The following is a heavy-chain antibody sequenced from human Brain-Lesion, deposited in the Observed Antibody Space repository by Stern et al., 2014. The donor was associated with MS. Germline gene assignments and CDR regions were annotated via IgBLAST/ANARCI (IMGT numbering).Heavy chain of an antibody. D-gene: IGHD2-15*01. J-gene: IGHJ6*02. CDR3: ARDCGSGSCYQTQYYYGVDV. V-gene: IGHV3-7*01. Sequence: EVQLVESGGGLVQPGGSLRLSCAGSGFSLSSYWMSWVRQAPGKGPELVATIKQDGSERYYVDSVKGRFTISRDNSKNSVFLQMNSLRGDDTSVYYCARDCGSGSCYQTQYYYGVDVWGQGTTVIVSS. CDR1: GFSLSSYW. CDR2: IKQDGSER.